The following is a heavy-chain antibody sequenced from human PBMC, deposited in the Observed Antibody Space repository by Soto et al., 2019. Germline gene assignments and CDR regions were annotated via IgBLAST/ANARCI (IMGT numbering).Heavy chain of an antibody. V-gene: IGHV4-30-4*02. CDR1: GDSISSGDYY. CDR3: ARKDTVTTTFHLDY. CDR2: IYYSSTT. Sequence: SETLSLTCIVSGDSISSGDYYWSWIRHPPGKGLEWIGYIYYSSTTYYNPSLKSRVTISVDTSKNQFSLKLSSVTAADTAVYYCARKDTVTTTFHLDYWGQGSLVTGSS. D-gene: IGHD4-17*01. J-gene: IGHJ4*02.